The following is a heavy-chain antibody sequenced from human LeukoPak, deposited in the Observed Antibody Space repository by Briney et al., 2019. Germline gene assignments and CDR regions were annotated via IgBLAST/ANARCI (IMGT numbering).Heavy chain of an antibody. CDR1: GFTFSNYW. CDR3: ATVGGVSGRAFDM. V-gene: IGHV3-74*01. D-gene: IGHD2-8*01. Sequence: PGGSLRLSCAASGFTFSNYWMHWVRQAPGKGLVWVSRIYSDVSNTRYADAVKGRFTISRDNAKNTLYLQMNSLRVEDAAVYYCATVGGVSGRAFDMWGQGTVVTVSS. CDR2: IYSDVSNT. J-gene: IGHJ3*02.